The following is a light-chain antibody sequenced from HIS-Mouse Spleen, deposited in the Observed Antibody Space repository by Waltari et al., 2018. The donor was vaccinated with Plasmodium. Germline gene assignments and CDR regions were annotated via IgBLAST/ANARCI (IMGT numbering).Light chain of an antibody. V-gene: IGLV1-51*01. CDR2: DNN. CDR1: SSTLAHTY. J-gene: IGLJ3*02. CDR3: GTWDSSLSAGV. Sequence: HSVFTQPPSVSAAPGHKVTTSCSGRSSTLAHTYVYLYQQLHGPSPKLLIYDNNKRPSGSPDRFSGSKSGTSATLGITGRQTGDEADYYCGTWDSSLSAGVFGGGTKLTVL.